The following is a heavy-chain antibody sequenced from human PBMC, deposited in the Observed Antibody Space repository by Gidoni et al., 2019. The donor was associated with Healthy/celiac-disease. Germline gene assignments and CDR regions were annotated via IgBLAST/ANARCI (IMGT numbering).Heavy chain of an antibody. Sequence: QVHLVEYWGGVVQPGRSLRLSCAASGSLFSTQGMHWVRQAPGKGLEWVSVISYDGNNKYYAASVKGRFTISRDNSKNTLYLQMNSLRAEDTAVYYCAKPRTTVTARGAFDIWGQGTMVTVSS. V-gene: IGHV3-30*18. J-gene: IGHJ3*02. CDR1: GSLFSTQG. CDR3: AKPRTTVTARGAFDI. D-gene: IGHD4-17*01. CDR2: ISYDGNNK.